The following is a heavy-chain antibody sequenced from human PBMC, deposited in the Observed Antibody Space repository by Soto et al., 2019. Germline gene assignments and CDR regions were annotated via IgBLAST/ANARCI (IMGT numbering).Heavy chain of an antibody. Sequence: QVQLVESGGGVVQPGRSLRLSCAASGFTFSSYGMHWVRQAPGKGLEWVAVIWYDGSNKYYADSVKGRFTISRDNSKNTLYLQMNSLRAEDTAVYYCARDLGVDGSGSSPWYYGMDVWGQGTTVTVSS. CDR2: IWYDGSNK. V-gene: IGHV3-33*01. CDR3: ARDLGVDGSGSSPWYYGMDV. D-gene: IGHD3-10*01. J-gene: IGHJ6*02. CDR1: GFTFSSYG.